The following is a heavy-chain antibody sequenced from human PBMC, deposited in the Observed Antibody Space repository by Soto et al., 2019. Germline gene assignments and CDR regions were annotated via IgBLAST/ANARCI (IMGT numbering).Heavy chain of an antibody. V-gene: IGHV1-69*01. CDR1: GGTFSSYA. Sequence: QVQLVQSGAEVKKPGSSVKVSCKASGGTFSSYAISWVRQAPGQGLEWMGGIIPIVGTANYAQKFQGRVRIAADESTSTAYMELSSLRSEDTAVYYCARRVGGNSGIFQHWGQGTLVTVSS. CDR3: ARRVGGNSGIFQH. D-gene: IGHD2-21*02. J-gene: IGHJ1*01. CDR2: IIPIVGTA.